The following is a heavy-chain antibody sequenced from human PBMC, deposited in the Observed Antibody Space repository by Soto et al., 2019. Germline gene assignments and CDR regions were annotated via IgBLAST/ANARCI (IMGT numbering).Heavy chain of an antibody. CDR3: AKARSEPRDYLQALDV. J-gene: IGHJ6*02. D-gene: IGHD2-21*01. CDR2: TYYRTKWFN. Sequence: SQTLSLTCAISGDIISTNTAAWNWIRQSPSRGLEWLGRTYYRTKWFNDYAESVESRLTINPDTSKNQFSLQLNSMTPEDTAVYYCAKARSEPRDYLQALDVWGQGTCVTFSS. V-gene: IGHV6-1*01. CDR1: GDIISTNTAA.